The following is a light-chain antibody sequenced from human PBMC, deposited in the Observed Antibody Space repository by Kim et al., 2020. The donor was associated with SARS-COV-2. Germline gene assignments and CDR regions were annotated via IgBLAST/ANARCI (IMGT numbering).Light chain of an antibody. Sequence: EIVLRQSPATLSLSPGERATLSCRASQSVNNFLAWYQQKPGQAPRLLIYEALNTATGIPARFSGSGSGTDFTLTISSLEPEDFAVYYCQQRRYWPITFGQGTRLEIK. CDR1: QSVNNF. J-gene: IGKJ5*01. CDR3: QQRRYWPIT. CDR2: EAL. V-gene: IGKV3-11*01.